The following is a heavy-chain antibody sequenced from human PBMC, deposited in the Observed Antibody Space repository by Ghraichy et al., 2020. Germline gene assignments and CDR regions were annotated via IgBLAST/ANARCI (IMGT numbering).Heavy chain of an antibody. CDR1: GGSISSYY. D-gene: IGHD3-10*01. J-gene: IGHJ4*02. V-gene: IGHV4-59*01. CDR3: ARGRGGRGPRD. Sequence: SETLSLTCTVSGGSISSYYWSWIRQPPGKGLEWIGYIYYSGSTNYNPSLKSRVTISVDTSKNQFSLKLSSVTAADTAVYYCARGRGGRGPRDWGQGTLVTVSS. CDR2: IYYSGST.